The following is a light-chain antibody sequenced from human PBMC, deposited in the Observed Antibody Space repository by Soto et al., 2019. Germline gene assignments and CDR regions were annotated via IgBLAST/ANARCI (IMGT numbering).Light chain of an antibody. V-gene: IGKV3-20*01. CDR1: ETITSTY. CDR2: AAS. J-gene: IGKJ2*01. CDR3: QQYSASPRT. Sequence: EIVLTQSPGTLSLSPGERATLSCRTSETITSTYLAWYQQKPGQPPRLLIYAASGRATAIPDRFSGSGSGTDFTLTISRLEPEDFAMYYCQQYSASPRTFGQGTKVEIK.